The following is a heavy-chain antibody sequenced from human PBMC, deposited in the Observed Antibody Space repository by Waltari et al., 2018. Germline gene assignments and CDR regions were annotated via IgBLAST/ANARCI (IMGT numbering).Heavy chain of an antibody. D-gene: IGHD5-12*01. V-gene: IGHV4-39*01. J-gene: IGHJ3*01. CDR1: GVSITSNRPH. Sequence: QVQVQESGPGLVKPSATLSLTCSVPGVSITSNRPHGRWIRQPPGQGLEWIVTMSYSGATYSSPSLKSRGTISRDTSENQLSLKLGSVTAADTAVYYCATYIGASLGTAAFDVWGQGTTVTVSS. CDR2: MSYSGAT. CDR3: ATYIGASLGTAAFDV.